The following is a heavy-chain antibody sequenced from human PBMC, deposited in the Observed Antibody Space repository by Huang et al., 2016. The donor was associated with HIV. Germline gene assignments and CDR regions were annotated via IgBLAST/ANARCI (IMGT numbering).Heavy chain of an antibody. Sequence: EVQLVESGGGLIQPGGSLRLSCAASGFTVSGTYMSWVRQAPRNGREWVSVIYSGGTTYFADSVKGRFTFSRDNSKNTVYLQMNSLRADDTAVYYCARGGNTVGYFDNWGQGTLVTVSS. CDR2: IYSGGTT. D-gene: IGHD1-26*01. CDR1: GFTVSGTY. J-gene: IGHJ4*02. CDR3: ARGGNTVGYFDN. V-gene: IGHV3-53*01.